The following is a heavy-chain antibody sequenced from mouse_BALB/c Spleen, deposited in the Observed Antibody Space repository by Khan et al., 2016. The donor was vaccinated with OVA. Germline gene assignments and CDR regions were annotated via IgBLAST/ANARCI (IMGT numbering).Heavy chain of an antibody. CDR3: ARGGSSGPAWFAY. V-gene: IGHV3-6*02. Sequence: EVQLQESGPGLVKPSQSLSLTCSVTGYSITSGYFWNWIRQFPGNNLEWMGYIRYDGNSNYNPSLKNRISITRDPSKNHFFLQLNSVTPEDTATVYCARGGSSGPAWFAYWGQGTLVTVSA. J-gene: IGHJ3*01. CDR1: GYSITSGYF. CDR2: IRYDGNS. D-gene: IGHD3-1*01.